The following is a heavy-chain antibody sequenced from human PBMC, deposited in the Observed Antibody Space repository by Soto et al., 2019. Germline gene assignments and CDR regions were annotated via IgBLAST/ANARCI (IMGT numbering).Heavy chain of an antibody. D-gene: IGHD3-10*01. CDR2: ITPMFGTA. CDR1: GGTFNNYA. V-gene: IGHV1-69*12. Sequence: QVQLVQSGAEVKKPGSSVKVSCKASGGTFNNYAFSWVRKAPGQGLEWMGGITPMFGTANYAQKFQGRVTITADESTSTAYMELSSLRSEYTAVYYCASGADPRAYYYYGMDVWGQGTTVTVS. J-gene: IGHJ6*02. CDR3: ASGADPRAYYYYGMDV.